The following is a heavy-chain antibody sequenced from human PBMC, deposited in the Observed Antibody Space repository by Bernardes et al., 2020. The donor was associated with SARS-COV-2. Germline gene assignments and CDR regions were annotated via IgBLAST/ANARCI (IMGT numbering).Heavy chain of an antibody. CDR2: IKEDGSVK. J-gene: IGHJ4*02. CDR1: GFIFWNYW. V-gene: IGHV3-7*01. CDR3: TRDEM. Sequence: GGSLKLSCVGSGFIFWNYWMGWIRQAPGKGLGWVASIKEDGSVKYYMDSVKGRFTISRDNAKNSLFLQMTSLSVEDTAVYYCTRDEMWGQGTLVTVAS.